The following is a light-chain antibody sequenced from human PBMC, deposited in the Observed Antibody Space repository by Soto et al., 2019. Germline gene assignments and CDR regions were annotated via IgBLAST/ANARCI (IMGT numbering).Light chain of an antibody. J-gene: IGLJ1*01. V-gene: IGLV2-11*01. CDR2: DVS. CDR1: SSDVGGYNY. CDR3: CSYAGSYTYV. Sequence: QPVLTQPRSVSGSPGQSVTISCTGNSSDVGGYNYVSWYQQHPGKAPKLMISDVSKRPSGVPDRFSGSKSGNTASLTISGLQAEDEADYYCCSYAGSYTYVFGTGTKVTVL.